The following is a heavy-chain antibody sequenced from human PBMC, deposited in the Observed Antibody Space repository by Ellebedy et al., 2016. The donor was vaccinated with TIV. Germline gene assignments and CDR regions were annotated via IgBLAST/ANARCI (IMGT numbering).Heavy chain of an antibody. V-gene: IGHV1-46*01. CDR1: GYTFTSYY. Sequence: AASVKVSCKASGYTFTSYYMHWVRQAPGQGLEWMGIINPSGGSTSYAQKFQGRVTMTRDTSTSTVYMELSSLRSEDTAVYYCAREPDGSGFQYYGMDVWGQGTTVTVSS. CDR3: AREPDGSGFQYYGMDV. CDR2: INPSGGST. D-gene: IGHD3-10*01. J-gene: IGHJ6*02.